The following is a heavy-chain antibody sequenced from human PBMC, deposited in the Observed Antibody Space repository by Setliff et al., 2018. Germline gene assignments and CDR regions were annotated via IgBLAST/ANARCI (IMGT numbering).Heavy chain of an antibody. Sequence: LSCAASGFTFSNAWMSWVRQAPGKGLEWVGQIKRKTDGEATDYAAPVKGRFIISRDDSKRTLYLQMNSLKNEDTALYYCMSTPSGTYSTYYYYYNMDVWGKGTQVTVSS. J-gene: IGHJ6*03. V-gene: IGHV3-15*01. D-gene: IGHD3-10*01. CDR3: MSTPSGTYSTYYYYYNMDV. CDR2: IKRKTDGEAT. CDR1: GFTFSNAW.